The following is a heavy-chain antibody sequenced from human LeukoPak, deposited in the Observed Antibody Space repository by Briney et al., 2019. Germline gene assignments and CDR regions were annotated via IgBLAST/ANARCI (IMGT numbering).Heavy chain of an antibody. CDR3: ARDLYYYGSGSYYPSTYYFDY. J-gene: IGHJ4*02. D-gene: IGHD3-10*01. V-gene: IGHV1-2*02. Sequence: ASVKVSCKASGYAFTGYYMHWVRQAPGQGLEWMGWINPNSGGTNYAQKFQGRVTMTRDTSIGTAYMELSRLRSDDTAVYYCARDLYYYGSGSYYPSTYYFDYWGQGTLVTVSS. CDR1: GYAFTGYY. CDR2: INPNSGGT.